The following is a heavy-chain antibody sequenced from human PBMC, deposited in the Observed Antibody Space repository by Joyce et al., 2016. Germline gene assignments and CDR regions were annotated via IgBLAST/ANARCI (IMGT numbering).Heavy chain of an antibody. J-gene: IGHJ4*02. CDR2: IYSGGST. D-gene: IGHD1-14*01. V-gene: IGHV3-53*01. CDR3: ARGADNSPLDY. CDR1: GFTVSSKY. Sequence: EVQLVESGGGLIQPGWSLRLSCSASGFTVSSKYMSWVRKAPGKGLEWVALIYSGGSTFSADSVKGRFTISRDNCKNTLYLQMNSLRVEDTAVYYCARGADNSPLDYWGQGTLVTVSS.